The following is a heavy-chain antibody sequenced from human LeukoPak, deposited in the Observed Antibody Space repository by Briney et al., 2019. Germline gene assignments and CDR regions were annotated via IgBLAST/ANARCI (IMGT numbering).Heavy chain of an antibody. J-gene: IGHJ6*02. CDR3: ARGPYDRPYYGMDV. V-gene: IGHV3-33*08. CDR2: IWYDGSNK. D-gene: IGHD3-22*01. Sequence: GGSLRLSCAASGFTFSSYAMSWVRQAPGKGLEWVAVIWYDGSNKYYADSVKGRFTISRDNSKNTLYLQMNSLRAKDTAVYYCARGPYDRPYYGMDVWGQGTTVTVSS. CDR1: GFTFSSYA.